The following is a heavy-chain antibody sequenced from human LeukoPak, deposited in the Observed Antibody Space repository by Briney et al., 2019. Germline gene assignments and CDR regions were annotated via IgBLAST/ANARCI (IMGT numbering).Heavy chain of an antibody. J-gene: IGHJ4*02. Sequence: GRSLRLSCAASGFTFSSYGMHWVRQAPGKGLEWVSYISSSGSTIHYADSVKGRFTISRDNAKNSLYLQMNSLRAEDTAVYYCARALPSSWYYFDYWGQGTLVTVSS. CDR2: ISSSGSTI. V-gene: IGHV3-48*04. CDR1: GFTFSSYG. CDR3: ARALPSSWYYFDY. D-gene: IGHD6-13*01.